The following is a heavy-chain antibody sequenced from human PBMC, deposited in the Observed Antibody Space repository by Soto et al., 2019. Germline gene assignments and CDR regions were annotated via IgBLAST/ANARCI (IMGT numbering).Heavy chain of an antibody. Sequence: SVKVSCKASGGSFGNSAINWVRQTPGQGLEWLGGFIPVYRTLNYAQKFQGRVTTTADESTGTAYMTLSSLASDDTAVYYCATGVIWIGYFTVDSWGQGTRVTVSS. J-gene: IGHJ4*02. CDR3: ATGVIWIGYFTVDS. V-gene: IGHV1-69*13. CDR2: FIPVYRTL. D-gene: IGHD3-3*01. CDR1: GGSFGNSA.